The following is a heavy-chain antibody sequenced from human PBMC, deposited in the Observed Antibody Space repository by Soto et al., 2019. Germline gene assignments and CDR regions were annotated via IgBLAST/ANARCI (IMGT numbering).Heavy chain of an antibody. CDR3: AKSQLVIRDAFDI. D-gene: IGHD6-13*01. CDR2: ISGSGGST. J-gene: IGHJ3*02. V-gene: IGHV3-23*01. CDR1: GFTFSSYA. Sequence: QAGGSLRLSCAASGFTFSSYAMSWVRQAPGKGLEWVSAISGSGGSTYYADSVKGRFTISGDNSKNTLYLQMNSLRAEDTAVYYCAKSQLVIRDAFDIWGQGTMVTVSS.